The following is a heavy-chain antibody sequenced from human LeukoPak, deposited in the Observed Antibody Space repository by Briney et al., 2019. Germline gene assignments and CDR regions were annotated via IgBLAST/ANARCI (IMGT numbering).Heavy chain of an antibody. J-gene: IGHJ5*02. V-gene: IGHV3-64*01. D-gene: IGHD6-25*01. CDR2: ISNNGGST. Sequence: GGSLRLSCAASGFTFSSYVMHWVRQAPGKGLEYVSTISNNGGSTYYATSVKGSFVISRDNSKNTLYLQMGSLRGEDTALYYCARDGPGDSSGWHWFDPWGQGTLVTVSS. CDR3: ARDGPGDSSGWHWFDP. CDR1: GFTFSSYV.